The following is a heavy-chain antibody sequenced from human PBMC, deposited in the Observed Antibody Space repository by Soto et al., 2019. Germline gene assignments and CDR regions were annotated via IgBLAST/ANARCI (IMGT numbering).Heavy chain of an antibody. CDR3: ARSADPPPAYCGGDCYPFFDY. CDR1: GYTLTELS. D-gene: IGHD2-21*02. J-gene: IGHJ4*02. V-gene: IGHV1-24*01. CDR2: INPIVGKT. Sequence: ASVKVSCKVSGYTLTELSMHWVRQAPGKGLEWMGGINPIVGKTNYAQKFQGRVTITADESTSTAYMELSSLRSEDTAVYYCARSADPPPAYCGGDCYPFFDYWGQGTLVTVSS.